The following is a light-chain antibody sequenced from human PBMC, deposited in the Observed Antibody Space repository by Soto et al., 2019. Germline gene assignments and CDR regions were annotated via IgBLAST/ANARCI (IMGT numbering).Light chain of an antibody. Sequence: DIQLTQSPSSLSASIGDRVTITCRASQGIRNLLGWFQQKPGTAPKSLIFAASKSESGVPLRFSGSGSGTDFTLTITSLQPEDFATYYCQQYDNYPWTFGQGTRVEIK. CDR2: AAS. V-gene: IGKV1-16*01. CDR1: QGIRNL. J-gene: IGKJ1*01. CDR3: QQYDNYPWT.